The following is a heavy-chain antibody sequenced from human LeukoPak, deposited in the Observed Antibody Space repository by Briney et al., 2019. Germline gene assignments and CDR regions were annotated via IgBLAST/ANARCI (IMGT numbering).Heavy chain of an antibody. CDR3: ARVGGSSWFSDMDV. J-gene: IGHJ6*03. Sequence: SETLSLTCTVSGGSISSSSYYWGWIRQPPGKGLEWIGSIYYSGSTYYNPSLKSRVTISVDTPKNQFSLKLSSVTAADTAVYYCARVGGSSWFSDMDVWGKGTTVTVSS. V-gene: IGHV4-39*01. CDR2: IYYSGST. D-gene: IGHD6-13*01. CDR1: GGSISSSSYY.